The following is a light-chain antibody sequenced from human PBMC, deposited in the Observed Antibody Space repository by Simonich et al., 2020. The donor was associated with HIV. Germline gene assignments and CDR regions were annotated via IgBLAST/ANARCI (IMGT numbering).Light chain of an antibody. Sequence: QSVLTQPPSASGTPGQRVTIPCSGSSPTIGSYTVTWYQHPPGQAPKLLNYRNNQRPSGVPDRCSGSMSGTSASLAISGLQNEDDAEYYCSSYTSSSSYVFGIGTKVTVL. CDR2: RNN. J-gene: IGLJ1*01. CDR1: SPTIGSYT. CDR3: SSYTSSSSYV. V-gene: IGLV1-44*01.